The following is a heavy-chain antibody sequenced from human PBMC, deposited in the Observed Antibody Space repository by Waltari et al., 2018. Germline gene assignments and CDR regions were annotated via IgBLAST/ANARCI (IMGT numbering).Heavy chain of an antibody. CDR1: GGTFSSYA. CDR3: ARIVAGAGYYYYYMDV. V-gene: IGHV1-69*05. Sequence: QVQLVQSGAEVKKPGSSVKVSCKASGGTFSSYAISWVRQAPGQGLEWMGGIIPIFGTANYAQKFQGRVTITTDESTSTAYMELSSVTAADTAVYYCARIVAGAGYYYYYMDVWGKGTTVTVSS. D-gene: IGHD5-12*01. J-gene: IGHJ6*03. CDR2: IIPIFGTA.